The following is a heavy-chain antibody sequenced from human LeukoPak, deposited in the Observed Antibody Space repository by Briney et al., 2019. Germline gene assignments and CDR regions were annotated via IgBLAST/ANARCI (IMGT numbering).Heavy chain of an antibody. Sequence: TGGSLRLSCAASGFTFSDYNMNWVRQAPGKGLEWVSSLSSSSTYIYYADSVKGRFTISRDNAKNSLYLQMNSLRAEGTAVYYCARGRWYCSGGSCFTDAFDIWGQGTMVTVSS. CDR3: ARGRWYCSGGSCFTDAFDI. CDR1: GFTFSDYN. V-gene: IGHV3-21*01. J-gene: IGHJ3*02. D-gene: IGHD2-15*01. CDR2: LSSSSTYI.